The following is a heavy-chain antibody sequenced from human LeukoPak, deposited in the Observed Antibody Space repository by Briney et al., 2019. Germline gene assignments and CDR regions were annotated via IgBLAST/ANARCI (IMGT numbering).Heavy chain of an antibody. CDR3: ARGSRMYYDFWSDVAQTLGN. V-gene: IGHV1-18*01. D-gene: IGHD3-3*01. Sequence: ASVKVSCKASGYPFSSYGISWVRQAPGQGLEWMGWISAYNGNTNYAQKFQGRVPMTTDTSTSVAYIELRSLRSDDTAVYYCARGSRMYYDFWSDVAQTLGNWGQGTLVTVSS. J-gene: IGHJ4*02. CDR1: GYPFSSYG. CDR2: ISAYNGNT.